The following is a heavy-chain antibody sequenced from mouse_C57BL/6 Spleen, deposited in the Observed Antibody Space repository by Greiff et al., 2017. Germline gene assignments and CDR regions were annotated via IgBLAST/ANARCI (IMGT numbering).Heavy chain of an antibody. V-gene: IGHV1-55*01. CDR2: IYPGSGST. CDR3: ARYHWDYFDY. CDR1: GYTFTSYW. D-gene: IGHD4-1*01. J-gene: IGHJ2*01. Sequence: QVHVKQPGAELVKPGASVKMSCKASGYTFTSYWITWVKQRPGQGLEWIGDIYPGSGSTNYNEKFKSKATLTVDTSSSTAYMQLSSLTSEDSAVYYCARYHWDYFDYWGQGTTLTVSS.